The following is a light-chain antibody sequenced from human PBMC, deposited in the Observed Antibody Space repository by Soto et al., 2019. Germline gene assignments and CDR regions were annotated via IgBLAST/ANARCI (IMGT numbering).Light chain of an antibody. Sequence: AIQLTQSPSSLSTYIGDRVAITCRASQDISSALAWYQQKPGRPPKLLIYDVSSLESGVPSRFSGRRSGTDFILTISTVLPDDFATYYCQQFKGFPLTFGGGTNVEIK. CDR1: QDISSA. CDR2: DVS. J-gene: IGKJ4*01. CDR3: QQFKGFPLT. V-gene: IGKV1-13*02.